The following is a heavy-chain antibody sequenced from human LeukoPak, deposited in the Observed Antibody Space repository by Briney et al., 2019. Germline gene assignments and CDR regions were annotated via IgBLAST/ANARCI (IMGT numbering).Heavy chain of an antibody. CDR3: AKDSPGYAAYDFG. J-gene: IGHJ4*02. CDR1: GFTFTNYY. D-gene: IGHD3-3*01. Sequence: PGGSLRLSCAASGFTFTNYYMTWVRQAPGKGLEWVAHISQDGTKTDYVDSVKGRFTISRDNAKNSVYLQMKSLRVEDTAVYSCAKDSPGYAAYDFGGDQRTLVTVSS. CDR2: ISQDGTKT. V-gene: IGHV3-7*04.